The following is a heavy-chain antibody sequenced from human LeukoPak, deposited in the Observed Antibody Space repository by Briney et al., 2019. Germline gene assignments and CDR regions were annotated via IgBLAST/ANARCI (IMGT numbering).Heavy chain of an antibody. V-gene: IGHV3-53*01. CDR1: RFIFSSYS. CDR2: IYSGGST. Sequence: PGGSLRLSCAASRFIFSSYSMTWVRQAPGKGLEWISLIYSGGSTYYADSVMGRFTISRDNSKTTLFLQMNSLKAEDTAVCYCATGGRSGVALEQWGQGTLVTVSS. J-gene: IGHJ4*02. CDR3: ATGGRSGVALEQ. D-gene: IGHD1/OR15-1a*01.